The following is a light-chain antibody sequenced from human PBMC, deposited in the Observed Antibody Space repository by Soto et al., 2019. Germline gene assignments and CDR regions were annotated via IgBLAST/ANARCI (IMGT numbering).Light chain of an antibody. CDR1: RSNIGSNY. Sequence: QSVLTQPPSASGTPGQRVTISCSGSRSNIGSNYVYWYQQLPGTAPKLLVYSNNRRPSGVPDRFSASKSGTSASLAISGLRSDDEADYYCAAWDDSLSGVVFGGGTKVTVL. CDR2: SNN. J-gene: IGLJ2*01. CDR3: AAWDDSLSGVV. V-gene: IGLV1-47*02.